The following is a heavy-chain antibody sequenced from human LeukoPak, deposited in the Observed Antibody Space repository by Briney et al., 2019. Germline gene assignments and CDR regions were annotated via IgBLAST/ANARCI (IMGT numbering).Heavy chain of an antibody. D-gene: IGHD3-16*01. CDR1: GGSISSSSYY. V-gene: IGHV4-39*07. J-gene: IGHJ4*02. Sequence: KPSETLSLTCTVSGGSISSSSYYWGWIRQPPGKGLEWIGSIYYSGSTYYNPSLKSRVTISVDTSKNQFSLKLSSVTAADTAVYYCARVGGGIDYWGQGTLVTVSS. CDR3: ARVGGGIDY. CDR2: IYYSGST.